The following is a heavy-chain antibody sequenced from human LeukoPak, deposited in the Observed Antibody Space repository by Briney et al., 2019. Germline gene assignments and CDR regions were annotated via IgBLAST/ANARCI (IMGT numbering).Heavy chain of an antibody. CDR2: ISGSGGST. J-gene: IGHJ6*02. CDR1: GFTFSSYA. V-gene: IGHV3-23*01. CDR3: AKDPRIQLWFVRASRSYYGMDV. D-gene: IGHD5-18*01. Sequence: PGASLRLSCAASGFTFSSYAMSWVRQAPGKGLEWVSAISGSGGSTYYADSVKGRFTISRDNSKNTLYLQMNSLRAEDTAVYYCAKDPRIQLWFVRASRSYYGMDVWGQGTTVTVSS.